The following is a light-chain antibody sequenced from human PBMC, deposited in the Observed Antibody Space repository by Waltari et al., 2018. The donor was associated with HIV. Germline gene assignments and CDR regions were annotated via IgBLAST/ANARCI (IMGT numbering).Light chain of an antibody. Sequence: EIMMTQSPATLSVSPGERATLSCRASQSLGSNLAWYQLKPGQAPRLLIYGASNRATGVPARFSGSGSGTQFSLTINSLQSEDFATYYCQQYNKWPMYTFGQGTKLEMK. V-gene: IGKV3-15*01. J-gene: IGKJ2*01. CDR2: GAS. CDR1: QSLGSN. CDR3: QQYNKWPMYT.